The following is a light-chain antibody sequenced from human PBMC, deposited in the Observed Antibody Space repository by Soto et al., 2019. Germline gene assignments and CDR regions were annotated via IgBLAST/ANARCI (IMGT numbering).Light chain of an antibody. Sequence: DIQMTQSPSSVSASVGDRVTITCRASQDSSSKLVWYQQKPGKAPNLLVYDASTLQSGVPSRFSGSGSGTDFTLTISSLQLEDFATYYCQRDNSFPITFGQGTRLEIE. CDR2: DAS. CDR3: QRDNSFPIT. V-gene: IGKV1-12*01. J-gene: IGKJ5*01. CDR1: QDSSSK.